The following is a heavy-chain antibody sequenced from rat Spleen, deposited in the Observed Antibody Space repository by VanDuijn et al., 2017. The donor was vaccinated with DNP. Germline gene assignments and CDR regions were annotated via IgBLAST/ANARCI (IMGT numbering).Heavy chain of an antibody. J-gene: IGHJ2*01. CDR3: AMPTA. CDR2: IFYDGNNT. Sequence: EVQLVESGGGFVQPGRSLKLSCVASGFTFGHFGMAWVRQAPKKGLEWVATIFYDGNNTYYGDSVKGRFTVSRDNAKKTLYLQMDSLRSEDTATYYCAMPTAWGQGIMVTVSS. V-gene: IGHV5-29*01. CDR1: GFTFGHFG.